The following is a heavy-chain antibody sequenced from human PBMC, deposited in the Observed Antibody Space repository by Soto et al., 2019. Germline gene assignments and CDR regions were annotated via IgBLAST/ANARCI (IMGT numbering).Heavy chain of an antibody. CDR1: GGSISSGGYY. J-gene: IGHJ6*02. CDR2: IYYSGST. Sequence: PSETLSLTCTVSGGSISSGGYYWSWIRQRPGKGLEWIGYIYYSGSTYYNPSLKSRVTISVDTSKNQFSLKLSSVTAADTAVYYCARGTTVVKYGMDVWGQGTTVTVSS. D-gene: IGHD4-17*01. V-gene: IGHV4-31*03. CDR3: ARGTTVVKYGMDV.